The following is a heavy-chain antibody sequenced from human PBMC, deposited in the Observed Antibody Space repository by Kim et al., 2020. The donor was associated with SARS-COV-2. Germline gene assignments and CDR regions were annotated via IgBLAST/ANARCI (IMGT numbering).Heavy chain of an antibody. CDR2: IYTSGST. V-gene: IGHV4-61*02. CDR3: AREDSERSYYDSSYYFDY. J-gene: IGHJ4*02. CDR1: GGSISSGSYY. D-gene: IGHD3-22*01. Sequence: SETLSLTCTVSGGSISSGSYYWSWIRQPAGKGLEWIGRIYTSGSTNYNPSLKSRVTISVDTSKNQFSLKLSSVTAADTAVYYCAREDSERSYYDSSYYFDYWGQGTLVTVSS.